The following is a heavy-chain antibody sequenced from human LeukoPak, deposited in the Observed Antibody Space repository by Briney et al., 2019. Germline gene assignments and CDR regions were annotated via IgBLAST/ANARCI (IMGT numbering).Heavy chain of an antibody. J-gene: IGHJ4*02. V-gene: IGHV3-23*01. Sequence: GGSLRLSCAASGFTFNSYAMSWVRQAPEKGLERVATISGSGGGTYYADSVKGRFTISRDDSKNTLYLQLNSLRAEDMAVYYCAKDLGRYRNNYFDYWGQGTLVTVSS. D-gene: IGHD1-26*01. CDR1: GFTFNSYA. CDR2: ISGSGGGT. CDR3: AKDLGRYRNNYFDY.